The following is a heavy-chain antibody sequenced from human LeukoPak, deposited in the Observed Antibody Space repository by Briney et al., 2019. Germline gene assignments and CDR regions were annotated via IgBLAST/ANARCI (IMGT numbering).Heavy chain of an antibody. CDR2: INPSGGST. J-gene: IGHJ4*02. CDR1: GYNFTSYY. CDR3: ARDQKVAGGLDY. Sequence: ASVKVSCKASGYNFTSYYMHWVRQAPGQGLEWMGIINPSGGSTSYAQKFQGRVTMTRDTSTSTVYMELSSLGSEDTAVYYCARDQKVAGGLDYWGQGTLVTVSS. D-gene: IGHD2-8*02. V-gene: IGHV1-46*01.